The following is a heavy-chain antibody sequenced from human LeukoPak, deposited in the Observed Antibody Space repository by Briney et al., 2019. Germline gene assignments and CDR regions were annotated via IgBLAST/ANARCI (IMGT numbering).Heavy chain of an antibody. CDR3: ATPTPSAYYYGSGKYYYYMDV. CDR2: IGGSGVGT. V-gene: IGHV3-23*01. Sequence: GGSLRLSCAASGFTFSRTAMTWVRQAPGKGLEWVATIGGSGVGTYYADSVKGRFNISRDNSKNTLYLQMNSLRTEDTAMYYCATPTPSAYYYGSGKYYYYMDVWGKGTTVTVSS. J-gene: IGHJ6*03. CDR1: GFTFSRTA. D-gene: IGHD3-10*01.